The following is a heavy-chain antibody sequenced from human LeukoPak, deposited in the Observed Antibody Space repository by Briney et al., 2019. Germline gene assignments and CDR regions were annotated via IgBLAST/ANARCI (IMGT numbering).Heavy chain of an antibody. CDR2: IYSGGST. Sequence: GGSLRLSCAASGFSFSDYYMSWVRQAPGKGLEWVSVIYSGGSTYYADSVKGRFTISRDNSKNTLYLQMNSLRAEDTAVYYCARHGSGSFDYWGQGTLVTVSS. D-gene: IGHD3-10*01. V-gene: IGHV3-66*02. J-gene: IGHJ4*02. CDR3: ARHGSGSFDY. CDR1: GFSFSDYY.